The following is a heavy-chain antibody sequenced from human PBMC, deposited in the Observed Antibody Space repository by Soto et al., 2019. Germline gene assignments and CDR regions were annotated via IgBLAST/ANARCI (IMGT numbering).Heavy chain of an antibody. D-gene: IGHD6-19*01. CDR3: ARVDSGWHDY. CDR1: GGSISSYY. V-gene: IGHV4-59*01. Sequence: PSETLSLTCTVSGGSISSYYWSWIRQPPGKGLEWIGYIFYTGNTDYNPSLKSRVTISVDTSKSEFSLKLTSVTTADTAVYYCARVDSGWHDYWGQGTLVTVSS. CDR2: IFYTGNT. J-gene: IGHJ4*02.